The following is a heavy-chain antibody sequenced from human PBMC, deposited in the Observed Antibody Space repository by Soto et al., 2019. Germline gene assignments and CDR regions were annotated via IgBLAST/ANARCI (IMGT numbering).Heavy chain of an antibody. V-gene: IGHV1-18*01. CDR1: GYTFTSYG. CDR3: ARVGGGGYEYSWFDP. CDR2: ISAYNGNT. J-gene: IGHJ5*02. Sequence: QVQLVQSGAEVKKPGASVKVSCKASGYTFTSYGISWVRQAPGQGLEWMGWISAYNGNTNYAQKLQGRVTMTTDTATSTAYRELRSLRSDDTAVYYCARVGGGGYEYSWFDPWGQGTLVTVSS. D-gene: IGHD5-12*01.